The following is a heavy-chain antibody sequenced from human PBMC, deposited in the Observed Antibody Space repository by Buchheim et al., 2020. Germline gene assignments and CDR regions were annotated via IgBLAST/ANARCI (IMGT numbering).Heavy chain of an antibody. V-gene: IGHV4-31*01. Sequence: QVQLQESGPGLVKPSQTPSLTCTVSGGSISSGGYYWSWIRQHPGKGLEWSGDTYYSGSTYYNLTLKGPGTITVDTSKNQFSLKLSSVTAADTAVYYCARGGGPSEYYGMDVWGQGTT. CDR2: TYYSGST. J-gene: IGHJ6*02. CDR1: GGSISSGGYY. D-gene: IGHD3-16*01. CDR3: ARGGGPSEYYGMDV.